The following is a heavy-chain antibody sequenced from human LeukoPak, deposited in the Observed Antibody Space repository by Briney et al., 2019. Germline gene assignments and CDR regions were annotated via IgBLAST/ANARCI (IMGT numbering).Heavy chain of an antibody. CDR3: AKNPWSIAVAGTHFDY. D-gene: IGHD6-19*01. V-gene: IGHV3-23*01. CDR2: LSGSGGYT. J-gene: IGHJ4*02. CDR1: GFTFKSYA. Sequence: GGSLRLSCAASGFTFKSYAMSWVRQAPGKGLEWVSGLSGSGGYTYFADSVKGRFTISRDNSKNTLYLQMNSLRAEDTAVYYCAKNPWSIAVAGTHFDYWGQGTLVTVSS.